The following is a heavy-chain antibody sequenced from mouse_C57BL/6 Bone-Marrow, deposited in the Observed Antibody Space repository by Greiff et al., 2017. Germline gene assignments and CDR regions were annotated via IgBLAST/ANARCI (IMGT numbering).Heavy chain of an antibody. CDR2: IDPSDSYT. CDR3: ARDGYYHDY. Sequence: QVQLQQPGAELVKPGASVKLSCKASGYTFTSYWMQWVKQRPGQGLEWIGEIDPSDSYTNYNQKFKGKATLTVDTSSSTAYMQLSSLTSEDSAVDYCARDGYYHDYWGQGTTLTVSS. V-gene: IGHV1-50*01. D-gene: IGHD2-3*01. CDR1: GYTFTSYW. J-gene: IGHJ2*01.